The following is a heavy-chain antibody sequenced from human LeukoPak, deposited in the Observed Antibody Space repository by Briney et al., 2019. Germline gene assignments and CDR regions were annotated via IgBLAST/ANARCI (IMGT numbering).Heavy chain of an antibody. CDR3: ARAPYYYGSGLLDY. CDR1: GGSFSGYY. J-gene: IGHJ4*02. Sequence: SETPSLTCAVYGGSFSGYYWSWIRQPPGKGLEWIGEINHSGSTNYNPSLKSRVTISVDTSKNQFSLKLSSVTAADTAVYYCARAPYYYGSGLLDYRGQGTLVTVSS. CDR2: INHSGST. D-gene: IGHD3-10*01. V-gene: IGHV4-34*01.